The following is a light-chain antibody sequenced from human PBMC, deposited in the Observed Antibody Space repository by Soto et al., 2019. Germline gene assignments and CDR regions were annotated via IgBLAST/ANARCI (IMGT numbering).Light chain of an antibody. CDR2: DVS. V-gene: IGLV2-14*01. Sequence: QSVLTQPASVSGSPGQSITLSCTGTSSDVGGYNYVSWYQQHPGKAPKLMIYDVSNRPSGVSNRFSGSKSGNTASLTISGLQADDDADYYCSSYTRSSFYVFGTGTKRTVL. CDR1: SSDVGGYNY. CDR3: SSYTRSSFYV. J-gene: IGLJ1*01.